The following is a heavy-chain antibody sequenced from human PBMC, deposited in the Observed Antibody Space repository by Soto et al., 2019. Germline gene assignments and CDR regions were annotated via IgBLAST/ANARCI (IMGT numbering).Heavy chain of an antibody. Sequence: VKGTCKDSGVTFSTYDISWVRQAPGQWLEWMGGIIPIFGTANYAQKFQGRVTITADESTSTAYMELSSLRSEDTAVYYRASPQILTGYSNYDFDIWGQGTMVT. CDR3: ASPQILTGYSNYDFDI. D-gene: IGHD3-9*01. J-gene: IGHJ3*02. CDR1: GVTFSTYD. CDR2: IIPIFGTA. V-gene: IGHV1-69*01.